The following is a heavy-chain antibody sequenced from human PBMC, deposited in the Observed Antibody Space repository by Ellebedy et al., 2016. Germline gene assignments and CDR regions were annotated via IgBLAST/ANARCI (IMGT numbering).Heavy chain of an antibody. D-gene: IGHD2-15*01. V-gene: IGHV4-4*02. CDR3: ARDDGGPNCSGGSCYSGAFDI. CDR1: GGSISSSNW. CDR2: IYHSGST. J-gene: IGHJ3*02. Sequence: SETLSLTCAVSGGSISSSNWWSWVRQPPGKGLEWIGEIYHSGSTNYNPSLKSRVTISVDKSKNQFSLKLSSVTAADTAVYYCARDDGGPNCSGGSCYSGAFDIWGQGTMVTVSS.